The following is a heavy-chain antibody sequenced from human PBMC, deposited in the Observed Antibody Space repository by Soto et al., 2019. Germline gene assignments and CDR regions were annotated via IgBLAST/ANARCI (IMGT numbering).Heavy chain of an antibody. CDR2: ISAYNGNT. D-gene: IGHD3-16*02. Sequence: GASVKVSCKASGYTFTSYGISWVRQAPGQGLERMGWISAYNGNTNYAQKLQGRVTMTTDTSTSTAYMELRSLRSDDTAVYYCARVPMITFGGVIVSKGPFDYWGQGTLVTVSS. CDR3: ARVPMITFGGVIVSKGPFDY. J-gene: IGHJ4*02. CDR1: GYTFTSYG. V-gene: IGHV1-18*01.